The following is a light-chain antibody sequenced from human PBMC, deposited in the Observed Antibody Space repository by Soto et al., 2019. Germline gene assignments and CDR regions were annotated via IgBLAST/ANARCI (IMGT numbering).Light chain of an antibody. CDR2: SAS. CDR3: LQHSSFPYT. V-gene: IGKV1-17*01. CDR1: QDIGSD. Sequence: DIQMTQSPFSLSRSVVDRVTITCRASQDIGSDLGWYHQKPGNAPQRLIYSASSLQSGVPSRFSGSGSGTYFTLTISSLQPEDFATYYCLQHSSFPYTFGQGTKLAIK. J-gene: IGKJ2*01.